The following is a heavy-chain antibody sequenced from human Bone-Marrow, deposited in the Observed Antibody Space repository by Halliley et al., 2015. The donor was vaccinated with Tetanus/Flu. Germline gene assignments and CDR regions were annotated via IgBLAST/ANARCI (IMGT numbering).Heavy chain of an antibody. D-gene: IGHD1-7*01. J-gene: IGHJ4*02. CDR2: IPSSSSYI. Sequence: SIPSSSSYIDYGDSVKGRFTISRDNARNSVFLQMTNLRAGDTAIYYCVRGRGERYWNYGFDYWGQGSLVTVSS. V-gene: IGHV3-21*01. CDR3: VRGRGERYWNYGFDY.